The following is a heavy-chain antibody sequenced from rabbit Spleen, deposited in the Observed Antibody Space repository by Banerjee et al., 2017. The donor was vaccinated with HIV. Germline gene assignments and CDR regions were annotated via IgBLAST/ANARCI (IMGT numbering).Heavy chain of an antibody. D-gene: IGHD1-1*01. CDR1: GVSFSTNDY. CDR2: IAAGSAGTT. V-gene: IGHV1S40*01. J-gene: IGHJ4*01. Sequence: QSLEESGGDLVKPGASLTLTCTASGVSFSTNDYMCWVRQAPGKGLEWIACIAAGSAGTTYSATWAKGRFTISKTSSTTVTLQMTSLTVADTATYFCARDLTSVVGWNFNLWGQGTLVTVS. CDR3: ARDLTSVVGWNFNL.